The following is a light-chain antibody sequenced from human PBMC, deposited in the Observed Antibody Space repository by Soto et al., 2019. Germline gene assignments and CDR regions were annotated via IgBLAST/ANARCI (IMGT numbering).Light chain of an antibody. CDR3: QQYGRPPRAT. Sequence: EIVLTQSPGSLSLSPGGRATLSCRASQSVRSDDLAWYQQKPGQAPRLLVYGASSRATGIPDRFSDSGSGTDFTLSISKVEPEDFAVYYCQQYGRPPRATFGQGTRLEIK. CDR2: GAS. CDR1: QSVRSDD. J-gene: IGKJ5*01. V-gene: IGKV3-20*01.